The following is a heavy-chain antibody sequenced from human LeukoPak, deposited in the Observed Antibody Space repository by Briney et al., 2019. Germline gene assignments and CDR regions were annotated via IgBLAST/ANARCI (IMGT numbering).Heavy chain of an antibody. V-gene: IGHV4-39*07. Sequence: PSETLSLTCTVSGGSISSSSYYWGWIRQPPGKGLEWIGSIYYSGSTYYNPSLKSRVTISVDTSKNQFSLKLSSVTAADTAVYYCARFGAALGDYGSGSYIAYWGQGTLVTVSS. J-gene: IGHJ4*02. D-gene: IGHD3-10*01. CDR1: GGSISSSSYY. CDR3: ARFGAALGDYGSGSYIAY. CDR2: IYYSGST.